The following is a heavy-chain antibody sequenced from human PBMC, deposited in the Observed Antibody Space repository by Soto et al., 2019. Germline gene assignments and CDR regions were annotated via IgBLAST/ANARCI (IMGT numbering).Heavy chain of an antibody. J-gene: IGHJ3*02. CDR1: GFSFNNAW. CDR2: IISKDDGGTT. D-gene: IGHD3-22*01. CDR3: TFDTTGYSAADAFDI. V-gene: IGHV3-15*07. Sequence: GGSLRLSCVGSGFSFNNAWMNWVRQGPGKGLEWVGRIISKDDGGTTDYAAPVKGRFTISRDDSKNTLYLQMNSLKTEDTAVYYCTFDTTGYSAADAFDIWGQGTMVTVSS.